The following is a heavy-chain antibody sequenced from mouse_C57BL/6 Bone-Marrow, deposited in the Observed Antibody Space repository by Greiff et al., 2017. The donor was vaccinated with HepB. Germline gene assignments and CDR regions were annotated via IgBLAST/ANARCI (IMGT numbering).Heavy chain of an antibody. D-gene: IGHD1-1*01. Sequence: EVMLVDSGGGLVQPGRSLRLSCATSGFTFSDFYMEWVRQAPGKGLEWIAASRNKANDYTTEYSASVKGRFIVSRDTAQSILYLQMNALRAEDTAIYYCARDYYGSSLWYFDVWGTGTTVTVSS. CDR3: ARDYYGSSLWYFDV. J-gene: IGHJ1*03. CDR2: SRNKANDYTT. CDR1: GFTFSDFY. V-gene: IGHV7-1*01.